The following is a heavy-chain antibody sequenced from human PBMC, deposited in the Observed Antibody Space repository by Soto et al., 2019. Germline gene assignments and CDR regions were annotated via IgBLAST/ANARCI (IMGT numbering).Heavy chain of an antibody. CDR3: AKDTYSSSPYYMDV. CDR1: GFTFDDYA. V-gene: IGHV3-9*01. D-gene: IGHD6-6*01. Sequence: EVQLVESGGGLVQPGRSLRLSCAASGFTFDDYAMHWVRQVPGKGLEWVSGISWNSGNIGYADSVKGRFTISRDNAKNSLYLQMNSLRVEDTALYYCAKDTYSSSPYYMDVGGKGNTVTVSS. J-gene: IGHJ6*03. CDR2: ISWNSGNI.